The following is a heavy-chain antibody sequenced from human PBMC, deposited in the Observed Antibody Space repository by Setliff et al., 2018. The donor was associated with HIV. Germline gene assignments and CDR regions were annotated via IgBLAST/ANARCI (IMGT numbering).Heavy chain of an antibody. Sequence: GSLRLSCAASGFTFSYYAMSWVRQAPGKGLEWVSAISGGGGSTYYADSVKGRFTISRDNSKNTLYLQMNSLRAEDTAVYYCARHWLTFGGVIDQGYGMDVWGQGTTVTVSS. J-gene: IGHJ6*02. D-gene: IGHD3-16*02. V-gene: IGHV3-23*01. CDR3: ARHWLTFGGVIDQGYGMDV. CDR2: ISGGGGST. CDR1: GFTFSYYA.